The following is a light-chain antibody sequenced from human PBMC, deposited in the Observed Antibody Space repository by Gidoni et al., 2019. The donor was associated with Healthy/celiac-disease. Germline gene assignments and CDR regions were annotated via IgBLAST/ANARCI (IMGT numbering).Light chain of an antibody. CDR3: QSYDSSLRV. V-gene: IGLV1-40*01. CDR2: GNS. Sequence: QSVLTQPPSVSGAPVQRVTISCTGSSSNIGAGYDVHWYQQLPGTAPKLLIYGNSNRPSGVPDRFSGSKSGTSASLAITGLQAEDEADYYCQSYDSSLRVFGGGTKLTVL. J-gene: IGLJ2*01. CDR1: SSNIGAGYD.